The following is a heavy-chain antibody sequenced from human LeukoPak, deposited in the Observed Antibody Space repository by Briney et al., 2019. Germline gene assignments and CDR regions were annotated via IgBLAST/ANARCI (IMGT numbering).Heavy chain of an antibody. Sequence: GGSPRLSCAASGFTFSSYGIHWVRQAPGKGLEWVAVISYDGSTIYYADSVKGRFTISRDNSKDTLYLQMNSLRADDTAVYYCAKGVGSTGSYFDYWGQGTLVTVSS. J-gene: IGHJ4*02. CDR2: ISYDGSTI. D-gene: IGHD1-26*01. V-gene: IGHV3-30*18. CDR1: GFTFSSYG. CDR3: AKGVGSTGSYFDY.